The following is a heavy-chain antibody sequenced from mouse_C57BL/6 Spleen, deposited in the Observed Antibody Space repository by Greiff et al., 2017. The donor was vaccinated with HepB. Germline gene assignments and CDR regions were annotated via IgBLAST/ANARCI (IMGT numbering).Heavy chain of an antibody. V-gene: IGHV1-81*01. CDR2: IYPRSCNT. Sequence: VQLQQSGAELARPGASVKLSCKASGYTFTSYGISWVKQRTGQGLEWIGEIYPRSCNTYYNEKFKGKATLTADKSSSTAYMELRSLTSEDSAVYFCAGERGFDYWGQGTTLTVSS. J-gene: IGHJ2*01. CDR3: AGERGFDY. CDR1: GYTFTSYG.